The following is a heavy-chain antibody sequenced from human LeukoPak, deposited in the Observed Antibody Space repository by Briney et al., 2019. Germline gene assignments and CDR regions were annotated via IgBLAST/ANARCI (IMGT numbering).Heavy chain of an antibody. CDR1: GFTFSSYW. Sequence: PGGSLRLSCAASGFTFSSYWMSWVRQAPGKGLEWVANIKDDGSEKYYVDSVKGRFTISRDDAKNSLYLQMNSLRAEDTAIYYCARARDSSWDYWGQGTLVTVSS. V-gene: IGHV3-7*03. CDR2: IKDDGSEK. CDR3: ARARDSSWDY. J-gene: IGHJ4*02. D-gene: IGHD6-13*01.